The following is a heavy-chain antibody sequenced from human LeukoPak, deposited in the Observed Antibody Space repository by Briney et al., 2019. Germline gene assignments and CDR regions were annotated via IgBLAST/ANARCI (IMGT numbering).Heavy chain of an antibody. Sequence: GSLRLSCAASGFTFSSYWMSWVRQAPGKGLEWIGSIYHSGSTYYNPSLKSRVTISVDTSKNQFSLKLSSVTAADTAVYYCARDHYSGYDYNWFDPWGQGTLVTVSS. J-gene: IGHJ5*02. CDR1: GFTFSSYW. CDR2: IYHSGST. V-gene: IGHV4-38-2*02. CDR3: ARDHYSGYDYNWFDP. D-gene: IGHD5-12*01.